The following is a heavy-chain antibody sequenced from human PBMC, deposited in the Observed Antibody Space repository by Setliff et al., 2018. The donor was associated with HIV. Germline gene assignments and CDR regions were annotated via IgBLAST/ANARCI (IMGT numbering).Heavy chain of an antibody. CDR1: GDSISSGSNY. V-gene: IGHV4-61*02. J-gene: IGHJ3*01. CDR2: IYTSGP. CDR3: VRAGDYYDSTGARAGFDF. Sequence: PSETLSLTCTVSGDSISSGSNYWSWIRQPAGKGREWIGRIYTSGPRYNPSLENRVTISVDTSKNQFSLKLNSVTAADTAVYYCVRAGDYYDSTGARAGFDFWGQGTRVTVS. D-gene: IGHD3-22*01.